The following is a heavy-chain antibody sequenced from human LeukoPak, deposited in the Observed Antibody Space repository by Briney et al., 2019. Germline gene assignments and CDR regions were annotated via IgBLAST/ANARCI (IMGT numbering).Heavy chain of an antibody. V-gene: IGHV4-34*01. Sequence: SETLSLTCAVYGGSFSGYYWSWIRQPPGKGLEWIGEINHSGSTNYNPSLKSRVTISVDTSKSQFSLKLSSVTAADTAVYYCARDPYGGNEGGFDYWGQGTLVTVSS. CDR3: ARDPYGGNEGGFDY. CDR2: INHSGST. CDR1: GGSFSGYY. J-gene: IGHJ4*02. D-gene: IGHD4-23*01.